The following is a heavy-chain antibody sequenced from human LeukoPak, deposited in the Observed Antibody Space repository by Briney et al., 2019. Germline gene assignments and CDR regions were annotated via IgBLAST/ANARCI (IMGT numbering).Heavy chain of an antibody. J-gene: IGHJ4*02. CDR3: ARDLPSPGISVADDY. CDR1: GYTFTGYY. Sequence: ASVKVSCRASGYTFTGYYMCWLRQAPGQGLEWMGRINPNSGGTNYAQKFQGRVTMTRDTSITTAYMELSSLRSDDTAVYYCARDLPSPGISVADDYWGQGTLVTVSS. CDR2: INPNSGGT. D-gene: IGHD6-19*01. V-gene: IGHV1-2*06.